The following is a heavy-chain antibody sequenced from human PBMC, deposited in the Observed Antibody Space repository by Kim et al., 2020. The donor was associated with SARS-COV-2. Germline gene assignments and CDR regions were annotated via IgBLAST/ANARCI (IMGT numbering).Heavy chain of an antibody. CDR3: ARRCSGDSCAGDVYDI. J-gene: IGHJ3*02. CDR1: GGSISSSSYY. Sequence: SETLSLTCTVSGGSISSSSYYWSWIRQPAGKGLEWIGRVYSSGSTNYSPSLKSRVTMSADTSKNQFSLRLSSVTAADTALYYCARRCSGDSCAGDVYDIWGQGTMVTVSS. CDR2: VYSSGST. V-gene: IGHV4-61*02. D-gene: IGHD2-15*01.